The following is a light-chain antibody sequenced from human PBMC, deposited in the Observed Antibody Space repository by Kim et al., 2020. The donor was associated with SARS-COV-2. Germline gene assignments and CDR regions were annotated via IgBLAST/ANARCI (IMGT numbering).Light chain of an antibody. Sequence: EIVLTQSPGTLSLSPGERATLSCRASQSVSSSYLAWYQQKPGQAPRLLFYGASSRATGIPDRFSGSGSGTDFTLTISRLEPEDFAVYYCQQYAGSPPVTFGQGTRLEIK. CDR2: GAS. CDR3: QQYAGSPPVT. J-gene: IGKJ5*01. V-gene: IGKV3-20*01. CDR1: QSVSSSY.